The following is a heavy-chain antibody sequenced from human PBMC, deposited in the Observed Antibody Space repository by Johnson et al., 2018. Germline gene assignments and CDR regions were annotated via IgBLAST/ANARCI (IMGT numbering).Heavy chain of an antibody. CDR2: ISGSGGRT. D-gene: IGHD1-14*01. Sequence: VQLVQSGGGLVKPGGSLRLSCAASGFTFSSYAMNWVRQAPGKGLEWVSAISGSGGRTYYADSVKGRFTISRDNSKNTLYLQMNSLRAEDTAVYYCARGYRTVSYYYYYMDVWGKGTTVTVSS. J-gene: IGHJ6*03. CDR3: ARGYRTVSYYYYYMDV. CDR1: GFTFSSYA. V-gene: IGHV3-23*04.